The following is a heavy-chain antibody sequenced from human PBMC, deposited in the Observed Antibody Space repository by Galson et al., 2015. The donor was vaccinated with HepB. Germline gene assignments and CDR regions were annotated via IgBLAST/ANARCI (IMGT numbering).Heavy chain of an antibody. J-gene: IGHJ6*02. Sequence: QSGAEVKKPGESLKISCKGSGYSFTSYWIGWVRQMPGKGLEWMGIIYPGDSDTRYSPSFQGQVTISADKSISTAYLQWSSLKASDTAMYYCARQKNDIVVVPAAIRQGGTGFSYGMDVWGQGTTVTVSS. D-gene: IGHD2-2*02. CDR3: ARQKNDIVVVPAAIRQGGTGFSYGMDV. CDR1: GYSFTSYW. V-gene: IGHV5-51*01. CDR2: IYPGDSDT.